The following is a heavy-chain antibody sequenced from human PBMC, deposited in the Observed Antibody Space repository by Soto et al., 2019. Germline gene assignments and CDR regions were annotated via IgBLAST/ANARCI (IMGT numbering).Heavy chain of an antibody. CDR3: ATRSPAFDF. V-gene: IGHV1-18*01. CDR1: GYTFTSYG. J-gene: IGHJ4*02. Sequence: ASVKVSCKTSGYTFTSYGIAWVRQAPGQGLEWMGWISTSKGNTNYARKFQGRVTMTTDTSTSTAYMELRSLRSDDTAVYYCATRSPAFDFWGQGTLVTVSS. CDR2: ISTSKGNT.